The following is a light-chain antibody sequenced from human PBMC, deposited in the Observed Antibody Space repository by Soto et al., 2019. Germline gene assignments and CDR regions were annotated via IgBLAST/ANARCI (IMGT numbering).Light chain of an antibody. V-gene: IGLV2-11*01. CDR1: SSDVGGYNY. CDR2: DVN. J-gene: IGLJ2*01. Sequence: QSALTQPASVSGSPGQSITISCTGTSSDVGGYNYVSWYQHHPGKAPKLIIFDVNKRPSGVPDRFSGSKSGNTASLTISGLQPEDEADYYCCSYAGSSLVFGGGTQLTVL. CDR3: CSYAGSSLV.